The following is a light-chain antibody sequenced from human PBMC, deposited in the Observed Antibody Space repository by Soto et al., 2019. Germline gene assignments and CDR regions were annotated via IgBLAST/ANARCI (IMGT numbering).Light chain of an antibody. J-gene: IGLJ3*02. CDR3: SSYGGSTNFVM. CDR2: EVS. Sequence: QSALTQPPSASGSLGHSVTISCTGTSSDVGGHKYVSWYQHHPGKAPKLILYEVSQRPSGVPHRFSGSKSDNTVSLTVSGLQAEDEADYYCSSYGGSTNFVMFGGGTKLTVL. V-gene: IGLV2-8*01. CDR1: SSDVGGHKY.